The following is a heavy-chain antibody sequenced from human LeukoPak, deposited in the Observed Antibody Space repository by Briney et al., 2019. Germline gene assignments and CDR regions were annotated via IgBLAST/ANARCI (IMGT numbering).Heavy chain of an antibody. D-gene: IGHD2-2*01. J-gene: IGHJ3*02. V-gene: IGHV1-2*02. Sequence: ASVKVSCKASGYTFTGYYMHWVRQAPGQGLEWMGWINPNSGGTNYAQKFQGRVTMTRDTSISTAYMELSRLRSDDTAVYYCAGFYWDIVVVPAAMNAFDIWGQGTMVTVSS. CDR3: AGFYWDIVVVPAAMNAFDI. CDR1: GYTFTGYY. CDR2: INPNSGGT.